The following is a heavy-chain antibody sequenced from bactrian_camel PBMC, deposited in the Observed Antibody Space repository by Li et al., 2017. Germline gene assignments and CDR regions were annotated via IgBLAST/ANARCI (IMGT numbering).Heavy chain of an antibody. CDR2: VYTGDGNT. J-gene: IGHJ7*01. V-gene: IGHV3S7*01. Sequence: QVQLVESGGGLVQPGGSLRLSCAASGFTFNDYAMAWIRQAPGKGLEWVSSVYTGDGNTNSADSVKGRFTISRDNTKNMLYLQMNSLKSEDTAVYYCAREKDNSDALDYWGKGTQVTVS. CDR1: GFTFNDYA. D-gene: IGHD4*01.